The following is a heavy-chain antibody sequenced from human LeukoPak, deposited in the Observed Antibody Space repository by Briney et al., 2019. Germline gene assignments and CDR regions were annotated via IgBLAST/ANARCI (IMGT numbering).Heavy chain of an antibody. Sequence: TPGGSLRLSCAASGFTFSSYSMNWVRQAPGKGLEWVSSISSSSSYIYYADSVKGRLTISRDNAKNSLYLQMNSLRAEDTAVYYCARVCSSTSCYRGLGGFDHWGQGTLVTVSS. J-gene: IGHJ4*02. V-gene: IGHV3-21*01. CDR1: GFTFSSYS. CDR2: ISSSSSYI. D-gene: IGHD2-2*01. CDR3: ARVCSSTSCYRGLGGFDH.